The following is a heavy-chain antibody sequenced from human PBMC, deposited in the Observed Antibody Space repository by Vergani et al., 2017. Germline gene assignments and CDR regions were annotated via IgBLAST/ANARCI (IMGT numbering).Heavy chain of an antibody. V-gene: IGHV4-61*10. CDR1: GGSVSSGSSY. CDR2: IYYSGST. Sequence: QVQLQESGPGLVKPSETLSLTCTVSGGSVSSGSSYWSWIRQPAGKGLEWIGYIYYSGSTNYNPSLKSRVTRAVDTSKNQFSLKLSSVTAADTAVYYSARETDYYDSSGYYYRWVFDYWGQGTLVTVSS. J-gene: IGHJ4*02. CDR3: ARETDYYDSSGYYYRWVFDY. D-gene: IGHD3-22*01.